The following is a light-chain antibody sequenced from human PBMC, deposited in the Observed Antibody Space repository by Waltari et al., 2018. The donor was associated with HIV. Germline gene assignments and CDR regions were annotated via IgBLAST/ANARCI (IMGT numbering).Light chain of an antibody. CDR2: NTN. CDR1: NSNVGTPA. Sequence: QSVLTQPPSVSGAPGQRVTLSCTGANSNVGTPAVHWYQQFPGTAPQLLIYNTNNRPSGVPDRFSGSKSGTSASLAITGLQAEDEADYYCQSSDNTLSGSVFGGGTKLTVL. J-gene: IGLJ2*01. CDR3: QSSDNTLSGSV. V-gene: IGLV1-40*01.